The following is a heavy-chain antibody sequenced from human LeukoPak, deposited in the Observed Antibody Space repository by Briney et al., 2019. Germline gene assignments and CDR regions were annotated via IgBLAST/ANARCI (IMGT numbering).Heavy chain of an antibody. CDR3: AGIPTAYYYYYMDV. D-gene: IGHD1-14*01. Sequence: ASVKVSCKASGYTFTSYGISWVRQAPGQGLEWMGWINPNSGGTNYAQKFQGRVTMTRDTSISTAYMEPSRLRSDDTAVYYCAGIPTAYYYYYMDVWGKGTTVTVSS. CDR2: INPNSGGT. CDR1: GYTFTSYG. J-gene: IGHJ6*03. V-gene: IGHV1-2*02.